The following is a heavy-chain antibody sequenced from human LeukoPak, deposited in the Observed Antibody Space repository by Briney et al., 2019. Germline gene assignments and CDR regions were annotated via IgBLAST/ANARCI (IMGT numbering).Heavy chain of an antibody. CDR2: IYYSGST. J-gene: IGHJ4*02. D-gene: IGHD3-22*01. Sequence: PSETLSLTCTVSGGSISSGDYYWSWIRQPPGKGLEWIGYIYYSGSTYYNVSLKSRVTISVDTSKNQFSLKLSSVTAADTAVYYCAREGPDSSGYLFDYWGQGTLVTVSS. V-gene: IGHV4-30-4*01. CDR3: AREGPDSSGYLFDY. CDR1: GGSISSGDYY.